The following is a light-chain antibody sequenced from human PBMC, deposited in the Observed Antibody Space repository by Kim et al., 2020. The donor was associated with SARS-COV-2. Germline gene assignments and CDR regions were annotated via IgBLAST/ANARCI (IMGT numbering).Light chain of an antibody. CDR3: QSYDSSLSGYVV. CDR2: GNS. V-gene: IGLV1-40*01. J-gene: IGLJ2*01. Sequence: TISCTGSSSNLGPGYDVHWYQKLPGTAPKLLIYGNSNRPSGVPDRFSGSKSGTSASLAITGLQAEDEADYYCQSYDSSLSGYVVFGGGTQLTVL. CDR1: SSNLGPGYD.